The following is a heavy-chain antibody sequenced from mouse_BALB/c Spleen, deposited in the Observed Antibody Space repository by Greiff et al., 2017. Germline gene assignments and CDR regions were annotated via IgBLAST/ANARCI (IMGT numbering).Heavy chain of an antibody. CDR3: ARHNPYYAMDY. CDR2: ISNGGGST. Sequence: EVHLVESGGGLVQPGGSLKLSCAASGFTFSSYTMSWVRQTPEKRLEWVAYISNGGGSTYYPDTVKGRFTISRDNAKNTLYLQMSSLKSEDTAMYYCARHNPYYAMDYWGQGTSVTVSS. V-gene: IGHV5-12-2*01. J-gene: IGHJ4*01. CDR1: GFTFSSYT.